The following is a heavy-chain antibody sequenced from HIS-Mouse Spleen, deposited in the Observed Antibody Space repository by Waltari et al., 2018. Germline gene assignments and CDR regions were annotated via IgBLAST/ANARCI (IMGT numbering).Heavy chain of an antibody. J-gene: IGHJ3*02. CDR2: INHSGST. CDR1: GCSFSGYY. V-gene: IGHV4-34*01. Sequence: QGQLQQWGAGLLKPSETLSLTCAVYGCSFSGYYWRWLRQPPAKGLGWTGEINHSGSTNYNPCIKRRVTRSVDTSKNQSPLKLSSVTAADTAVYYWARDGGVAARLFAFDICGQGTTVTVSS. D-gene: IGHD6-6*01. CDR3: ARDGGVAARLFAFDI.